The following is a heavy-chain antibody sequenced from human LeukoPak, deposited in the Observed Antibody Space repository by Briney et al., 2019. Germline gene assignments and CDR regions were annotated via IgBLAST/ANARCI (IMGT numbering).Heavy chain of an antibody. Sequence: SETLSLTCTVSGGSISSYYWSWIRQPPGKGLEWIGYIYYSGSTNYNPSLRSRVTISVDTSKNQFSLKLSSVTAADTAVYYCARHVIVARGIGYWGQGTLVTVSS. CDR2: IYYSGST. D-gene: IGHD6-6*01. J-gene: IGHJ4*02. V-gene: IGHV4-59*08. CDR1: GGSISSYY. CDR3: ARHVIVARGIGY.